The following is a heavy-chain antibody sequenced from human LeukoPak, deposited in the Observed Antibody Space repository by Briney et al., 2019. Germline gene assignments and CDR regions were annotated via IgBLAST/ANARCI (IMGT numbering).Heavy chain of an antibody. CDR2: ISAYNGNT. Sequence: PRASVKVSCKASGYTFTRFGISWVRQAPGQGLEWMGWISAYNGNTNYAQKLQGRVTMTTDTSTSTAYMELRSLRSDDTAVYYCARDGLWFGESKGFDFDYWGQGTLVTVSS. D-gene: IGHD3-10*01. CDR3: ARDGLWFGESKGFDFDY. J-gene: IGHJ4*02. CDR1: GYTFTRFG. V-gene: IGHV1-18*01.